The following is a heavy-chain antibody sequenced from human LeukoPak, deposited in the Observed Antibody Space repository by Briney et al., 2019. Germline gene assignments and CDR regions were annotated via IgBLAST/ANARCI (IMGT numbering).Heavy chain of an antibody. V-gene: IGHV4-4*07. CDR2: IHTSGST. J-gene: IGHJ4*02. D-gene: IGHD3-22*01. CDR1: GISISSYY. Sequence: SETLSLTCTVSGISISSYYWSWLRQPAGKGLEWIGLIHTSGSTNYNPSLKSRVTMSVDTSKNQFSLKLSSVTAADTAVYYCARDSYYYDSSGRRRLDYWGQGTLVTVSS. CDR3: ARDSYYYDSSGRRRLDY.